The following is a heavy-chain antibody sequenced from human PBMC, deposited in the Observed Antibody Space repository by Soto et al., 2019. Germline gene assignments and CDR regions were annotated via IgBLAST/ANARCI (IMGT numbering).Heavy chain of an antibody. CDR2: ISAYNGNT. D-gene: IGHD3-3*01. CDR3: PRQYYDFWSCYSRLYGLDV. CDR1: GYTFTSHG. Sequence: ASVKVSCKASGYTFTSHGISWVRQAPGQGLEWMGWISAYNGNTNYAQKLQGRVTMTTDTSTSTAYMELRSLRSDDTDVYYCPRQYYDFWSCYSRLYGLDVCREGTTFTTSS. J-gene: IGHJ6*04. V-gene: IGHV1-18*04.